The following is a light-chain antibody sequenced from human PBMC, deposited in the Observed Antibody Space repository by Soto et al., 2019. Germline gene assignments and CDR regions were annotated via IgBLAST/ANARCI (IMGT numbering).Light chain of an antibody. J-gene: IGKJ1*01. CDR3: QQYLSYSRS. CDR1: QTAGVA. CDR2: RAS. V-gene: IGKV1-5*03. Sequence: DIQLTQSPSTLSASVGDRVTITCQASQTAGVALAWYQQKPGKAPRLLIYRASTLGDGVPSRFSGRGSETEFTLTISGLQPEDFATYHCQQYLSYSRSFGQGTRVEI.